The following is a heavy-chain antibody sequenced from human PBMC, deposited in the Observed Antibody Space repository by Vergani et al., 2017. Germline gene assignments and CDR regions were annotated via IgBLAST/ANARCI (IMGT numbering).Heavy chain of an antibody. CDR3: ARDMDRIAAAGAQGGI. V-gene: IGHV3-30-3*01. D-gene: IGHD6-13*01. CDR2: ISYDGSNK. CDR1: GFTFSSYA. Sequence: QVQLVESGGGVVQPGRSLRLSCAASGFTFSSYAMHWVRQAPGKGLEWVAVISYDGSNKYYADSVKGRFTSSRDNSKNTLYLQMNSLRAEDTAVYSCARDMDRIAAAGAQGGIWGQGTMVTVSS. J-gene: IGHJ3*02.